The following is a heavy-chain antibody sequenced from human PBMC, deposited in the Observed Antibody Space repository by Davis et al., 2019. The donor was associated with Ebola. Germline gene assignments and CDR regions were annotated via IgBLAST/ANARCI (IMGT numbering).Heavy chain of an antibody. CDR3: ARGPYYYGSGRPRVYGMDV. CDR2: MNPNSGNT. CDR1: GYTFTSYD. V-gene: IGHV1-8*01. Sequence: ASVKVSCKASGYTFTSYDINWVRQATGQGLEWMGWMNPNSGNTGYAQKFQGRVTMTRNTSISTAYMELSSLRSEDTAVYYCARGPYYYGSGRPRVYGMDVWGQETTVTVSS. D-gene: IGHD3-10*01. J-gene: IGHJ6*02.